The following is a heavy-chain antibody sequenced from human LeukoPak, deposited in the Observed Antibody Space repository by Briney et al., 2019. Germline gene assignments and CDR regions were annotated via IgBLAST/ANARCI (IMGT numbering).Heavy chain of an antibody. D-gene: IGHD2-15*01. Sequence: GGSLRLSCAASGFTFSDYYMSWIRQAPGKGLECLSYISSGGSTIYYADSVKGRFTISRENAENSLYLQMNSLRAEDTAVYYCARDAAGGGFDYWGQGTLVTVSS. J-gene: IGHJ4*02. V-gene: IGHV3-11*01. CDR2: ISSGGSTI. CDR1: GFTFSDYY. CDR3: ARDAAGGGFDY.